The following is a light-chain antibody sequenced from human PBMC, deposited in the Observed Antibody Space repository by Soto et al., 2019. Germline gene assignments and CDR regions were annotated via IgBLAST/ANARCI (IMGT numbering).Light chain of an antibody. J-gene: IGKJ3*01. CDR1: QAISSY. Sequence: IQLTQSPSSLSASVGDRVTITCRASQAISSYLAWYQQKPGKAPKLLIYAASTLETVVPSRFSGSGSGTVFSLTISNLQPEDFASYYCEQFNSYPRTFXPGTKVDIK. V-gene: IGKV1-9*01. CDR2: AAS. CDR3: EQFNSYPRT.